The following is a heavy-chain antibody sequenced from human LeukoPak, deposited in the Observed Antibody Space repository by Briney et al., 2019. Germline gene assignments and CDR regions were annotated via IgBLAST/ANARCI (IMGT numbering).Heavy chain of an antibody. CDR3: VRDGHGWRD. CDR1: GFTFSDNW. D-gene: IGHD5-24*01. J-gene: IGHJ4*02. V-gene: IGHV3-74*01. CDR2: VNSDESSL. Sequence: PGGSLRLSCVASGFTFSDNWMHWVRQAPGKGLVWVSRVNSDESSLSYADAVKGRFTIFRDNAKNTLYLQMNSLRVEDTGLYYCVRDGHGWRDWGQGVLVTVSS.